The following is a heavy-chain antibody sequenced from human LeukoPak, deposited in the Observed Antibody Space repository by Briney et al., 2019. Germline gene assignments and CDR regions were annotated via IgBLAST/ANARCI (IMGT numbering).Heavy chain of an antibody. CDR1: GGSISSSSYY. D-gene: IGHD6-6*01. V-gene: IGHV4-39*07. Sequence: SETLSLTCTVSGGSISSSSYYWGWIRQPPGKGLEWIGSIYYSGSTYYNPSLKSRVTISVDTSKNQFSLKLSSVTAADTAVYYCARTDYSSSSGYYYYYYMDVWGKGTTVTVSS. CDR2: IYYSGST. CDR3: ARTDYSSSSGYYYYYYMDV. J-gene: IGHJ6*03.